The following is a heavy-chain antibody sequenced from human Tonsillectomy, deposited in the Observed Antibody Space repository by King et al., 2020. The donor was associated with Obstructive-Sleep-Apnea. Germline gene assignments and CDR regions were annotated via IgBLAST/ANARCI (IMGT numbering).Heavy chain of an antibody. V-gene: IGHV3-30*02. J-gene: IGHJ5*02. D-gene: IGHD6-6*01. Sequence: VQLVESGGGVVQPGRSLRLSCAASGFTFSSYGMHWVRQAPGKGLEWVAFIQYDGSNKYYADSVKGRFTISRDNSKNTLYLQMNSLRAEDTDVYYCAKDPLSSSSVNGGNWFDPWGQGTLVTVSS. CDR1: GFTFSSYG. CDR3: AKDPLSSSSVNGGNWFDP. CDR2: IQYDGSNK.